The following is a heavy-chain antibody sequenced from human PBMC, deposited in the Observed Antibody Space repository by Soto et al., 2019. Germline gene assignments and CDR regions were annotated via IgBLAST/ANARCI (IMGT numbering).Heavy chain of an antibody. CDR2: ISSSSSYT. Sequence: GGSLRLSCAASGFTFSDYYMSWIRQAPGKGLEWVSYISSSSSYTNYADSVKGRFTISRDNAKNSLYLQMNSLRAEDTAVYYCARVQYQLLYYFDYWGQGTLVTVSS. CDR3: ARVQYQLLYYFDY. CDR1: GFTFSDYY. J-gene: IGHJ4*02. V-gene: IGHV3-11*06. D-gene: IGHD2-2*01.